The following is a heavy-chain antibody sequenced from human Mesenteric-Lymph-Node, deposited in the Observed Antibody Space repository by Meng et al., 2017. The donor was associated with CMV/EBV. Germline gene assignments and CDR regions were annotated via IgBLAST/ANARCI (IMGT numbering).Heavy chain of an antibody. V-gene: IGHV3-21*01. D-gene: IGHD1-26*01. Sequence: GGSLRLSCAASGFTFSSYSMNWVRQAPGKGLEWVSSISSSSSYIYYADSVKGRFTISRDNAKNSLYLQMNSLRAEDTAVYYCAKDHLGGDGGFDYWGQGTLVTVSS. CDR2: ISSSSSYI. J-gene: IGHJ4*02. CDR1: GFTFSSYS. CDR3: AKDHLGGDGGFDY.